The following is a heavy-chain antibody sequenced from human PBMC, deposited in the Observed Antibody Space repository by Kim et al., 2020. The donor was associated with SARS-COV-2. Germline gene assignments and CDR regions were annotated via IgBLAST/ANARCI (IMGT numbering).Heavy chain of an antibody. D-gene: IGHD4-17*01. Sequence: SETLSLTCAVYGGSFSGYYWSWIRQPPGKGLEWIGEINHSGSTNYNPSLKSRVTISVDTSKNQFSLKLSSVTAADTAVYYCARGDYGGKYYYYYYGMDVWGQGTTVTVSS. CDR3: ARGDYGGKYYYYYYGMDV. CDR2: INHSGST. CDR1: GGSFSGYY. J-gene: IGHJ6*02. V-gene: IGHV4-34*01.